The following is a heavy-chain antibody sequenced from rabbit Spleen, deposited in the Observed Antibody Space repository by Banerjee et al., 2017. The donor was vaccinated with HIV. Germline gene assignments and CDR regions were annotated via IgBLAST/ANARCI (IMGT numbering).Heavy chain of an antibody. Sequence: QEQLVESGGGLVQPEGSLTLTCKASGFSFGDRDVMCWVRQAPGKGLEWIACINAVTGKAVYASWAKGRLTCSKTSSTTVTLQMTSLTVADTATYFCARDSGTSFSSYGMDLWGQGTLVTVS. D-gene: IGHD8-1*01. CDR1: GFSFGDRDV. J-gene: IGHJ6*01. V-gene: IGHV1S45*01. CDR2: INAVTGKA. CDR3: ARDSGTSFSSYGMDL.